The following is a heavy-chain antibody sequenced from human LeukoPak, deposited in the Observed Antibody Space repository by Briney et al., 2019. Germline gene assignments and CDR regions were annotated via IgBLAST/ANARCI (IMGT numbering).Heavy chain of an antibody. J-gene: IGHJ2*01. CDR2: ISGSGGGT. CDR3: AKDRPTYCSSTSCYYWYFDH. CDR1: GFTFSSYA. D-gene: IGHD2-2*01. Sequence: GGSLRLSCAASGFTFSSYAMSWVRQAPGKGLEWVSAISGSGGGTYYADSVKGRFTISRDNSKNTLYLQMNSLRAEDTAVYYCAKDRPTYCSSTSCYYWYFDHWGRGTLVTVSS. V-gene: IGHV3-23*01.